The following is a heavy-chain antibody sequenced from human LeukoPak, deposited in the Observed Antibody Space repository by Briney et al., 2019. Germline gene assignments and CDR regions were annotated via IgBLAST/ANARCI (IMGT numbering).Heavy chain of an antibody. D-gene: IGHD3-22*01. V-gene: IGHV3-21*01. CDR2: ISSSSSYI. CDR3: ARDLSSGIGNYLDY. J-gene: IGHJ4*02. CDR1: GFTFSSYR. Sequence: KPGGSLRLSCAASGFTFSSYRMNWVRQAPGRGLEWVSCISSSSSYIYYADSVKGRFTISRDTAKNLLYLQMNSLRAEDTAVYYCARDLSSGIGNYLDYWGQGTLVTVSS.